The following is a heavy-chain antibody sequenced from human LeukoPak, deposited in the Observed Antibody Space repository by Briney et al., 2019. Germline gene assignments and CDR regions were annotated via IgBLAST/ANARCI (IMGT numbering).Heavy chain of an antibody. CDR1: GFTFSTYA. D-gene: IGHD2-8*01. Sequence: PGGSLRLSCAASGFTFSTYAMSWVRQAPGKGLEWVSTISGSGGSTYYADSVKGRFTISRDNAKNSLYLQMNSLGAEDTAVYYCAIGRYCTNGVCYSQKNLDYWGQGTLVTVSS. CDR3: AIGRYCTNGVCYSQKNLDY. CDR2: ISGSGGST. V-gene: IGHV3-23*01. J-gene: IGHJ4*02.